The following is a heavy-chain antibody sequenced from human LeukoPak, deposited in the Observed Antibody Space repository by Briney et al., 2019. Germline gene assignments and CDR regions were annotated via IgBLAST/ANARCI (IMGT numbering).Heavy chain of an antibody. V-gene: IGHV3-11*04. CDR2: ISSSGSML. J-gene: IGHJ4*02. CDR3: TRMPYSSSWYYFDY. CDR1: GFTFSDYY. Sequence: GGSLRLSCATSGFTFSDYYMSWVRQAPGKGLEWVSYISSSGSMLHYADSVEGRFTISRDNAKNSLYLQMSSLRVEDTAVYYCTRMPYSSSWYYFDYWGQGTLVTVSS. D-gene: IGHD6-13*01.